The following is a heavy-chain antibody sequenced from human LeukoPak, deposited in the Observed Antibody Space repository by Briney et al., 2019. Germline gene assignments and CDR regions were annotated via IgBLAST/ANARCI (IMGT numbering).Heavy chain of an antibody. CDR1: GFTFSSYA. J-gene: IGHJ6*04. D-gene: IGHD3-10*02. V-gene: IGHV3-48*03. Sequence: GGSLRLSCTASGFTFSSYAMHWVRQAPGKGLEWVSYISSSGSTIYYADSVKGRFTISRDNAKNSLYLQMNSLRAEDTAVYYCAELGITMIGGVWGKGTTVTISS. CDR3: AELGITMIGGV. CDR2: ISSSGSTI.